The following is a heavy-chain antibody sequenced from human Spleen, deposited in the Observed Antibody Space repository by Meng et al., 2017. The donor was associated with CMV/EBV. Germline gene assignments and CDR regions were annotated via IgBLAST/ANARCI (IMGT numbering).Heavy chain of an antibody. J-gene: IGHJ4*02. CDR2: IHYSGTT. Sequence: QPQASRTRLLNPSQTLSLTCTVSDGFTPCDDYYWSWIRQPPGKGLEWNGYIHYSGTTYYNPSLKSRIAISLDTSKNQFSLNLNSVTAADAAVYYCARDSPGGYGYFDSWGQGTLVTVSS. V-gene: IGHV4-30-4*01. D-gene: IGHD5-12*01. CDR3: ARDSPGGYGYFDS. CDR1: DGFTPCDDYY.